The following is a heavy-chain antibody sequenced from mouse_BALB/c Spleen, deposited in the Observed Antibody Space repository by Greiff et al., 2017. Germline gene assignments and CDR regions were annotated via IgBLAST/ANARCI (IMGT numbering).Heavy chain of an antibody. CDR3: ARDGNYPYAMDY. V-gene: IGHV1S137*01. Sequence: QVQLQQSGAELVRPGVSVKISCKGSGYTFTDSAMHWVKQSHAKSLEWIGVISTYYGDASYNQKFKGKATMTVDKSSSTAYMELARLTSEDSAIYYCARDGNYPYAMDYWGQGTSVTVSS. CDR1: GYTFTDSA. CDR2: ISTYYGDA. D-gene: IGHD2-1*01. J-gene: IGHJ4*01.